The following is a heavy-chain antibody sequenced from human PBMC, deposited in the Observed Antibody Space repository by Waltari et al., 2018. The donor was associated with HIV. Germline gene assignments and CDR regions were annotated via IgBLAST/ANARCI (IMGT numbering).Heavy chain of an antibody. CDR3: ARDSYDSGTYGLIDY. V-gene: IGHV3-30*03. J-gene: IGHJ4*02. CDR2: ISHDGSKK. D-gene: IGHD3-10*01. Sequence: QVQLVESGGGVVRPGRSLRLPCAASGFIFSDFAMHWVRQAPGKGREWVASISHDGSKKSYADSVKGRFTISRDNSKNTLFLQMNSLTTEDTAVYYCARDSYDSGTYGLIDYWGQGTLVTVSS. CDR1: GFIFSDFA.